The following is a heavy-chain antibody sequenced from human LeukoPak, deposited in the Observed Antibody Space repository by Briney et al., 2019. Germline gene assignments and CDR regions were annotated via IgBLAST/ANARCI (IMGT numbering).Heavy chain of an antibody. Sequence: HPGRSLRLSCAASAFTFSNYAMHWVRQAPGKGLEWVALILYDGSEKYYADSVKGRFTISRDNSNNMLYLQMNSLTAEDTAEYYCARDLLRRDGTKIDYWGQGTLVIVSS. CDR2: ILYDGSEK. J-gene: IGHJ4*02. V-gene: IGHV3-30-3*01. CDR3: ARDLLRRDGTKIDY. CDR1: AFTFSNYA.